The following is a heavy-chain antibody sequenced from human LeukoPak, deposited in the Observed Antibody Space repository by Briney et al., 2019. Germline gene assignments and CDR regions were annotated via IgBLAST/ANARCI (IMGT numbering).Heavy chain of an antibody. D-gene: IGHD2-2*01. CDR2: VHETGYA. CDR1: GSSFRSGHY. V-gene: IGHV4-38-2*02. Sequence: PSETLSLTCSVSGSSFRSGHYWGWIRQSSGEGLEWIGNVHETGYANYNPSLRSRVTISVDTSKNQFSLKLSSVTAADTAVYYCARGWGSATREACDYWGQGTLVTVSS. J-gene: IGHJ4*02. CDR3: ARGWGSATREACDY.